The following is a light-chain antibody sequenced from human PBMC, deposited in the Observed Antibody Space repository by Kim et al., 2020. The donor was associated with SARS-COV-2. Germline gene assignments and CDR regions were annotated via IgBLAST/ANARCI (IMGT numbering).Light chain of an antibody. J-gene: IGKJ4*01. CDR2: AAS. V-gene: IGKV1-27*01. CDR3: QKYGSAPLT. Sequence: ASGGDAAPISCRGSQGISYRLAWYQQKQGKVPKLLIYAASTWLSGVPARFSGSGSGTDFTLTISSLQPEDFASYYCQKYGSAPLTFGGGTKVEIK. CDR1: QGISYR.